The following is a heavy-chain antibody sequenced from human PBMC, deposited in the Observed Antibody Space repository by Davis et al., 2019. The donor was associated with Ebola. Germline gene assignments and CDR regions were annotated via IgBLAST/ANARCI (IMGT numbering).Heavy chain of an antibody. Sequence: HTGGSLRLSCAASGFSFSSYWMHWVRQAPGKGLVWVSRINSDGSGTNYAESVKGRFTISRDNAKSTLYLQMNSLRAEDTAVYYCARVQAYYDSSGYYSDAFDIWGQGTMVTVSS. V-gene: IGHV3-74*01. CDR3: ARVQAYYDSSGYYSDAFDI. CDR1: GFSFSSYW. CDR2: INSDGSGT. J-gene: IGHJ3*02. D-gene: IGHD3-22*01.